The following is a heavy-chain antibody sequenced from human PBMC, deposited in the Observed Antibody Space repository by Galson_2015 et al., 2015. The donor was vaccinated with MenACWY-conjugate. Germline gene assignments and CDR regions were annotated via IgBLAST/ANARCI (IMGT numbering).Heavy chain of an antibody. CDR2: IKQDGST. Sequence: SLRLSSAASGFALGSYWMGWVRQAPGKGLEWVANIKQDGSTYYADSVKGRFTISRDNSKNTLYLQMNSLRAEDTAVYYCARHSSGYYYYVDYWGQGSLVTVSS. CDR3: ARHSSGYYYYVDY. D-gene: IGHD3-22*01. J-gene: IGHJ4*02. CDR1: GFALGSYW. V-gene: IGHV3-7*01.